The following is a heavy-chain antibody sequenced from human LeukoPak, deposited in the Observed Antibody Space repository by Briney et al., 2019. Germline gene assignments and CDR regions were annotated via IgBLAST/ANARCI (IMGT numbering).Heavy chain of an antibody. V-gene: IGHV1-69*05. CDR3: AREPRYYGSGRFDP. D-gene: IGHD3-10*01. J-gene: IGHJ5*02. Sequence: SVKVSCKASGGTFSSYAISWVRQAPGQGLEWMGGIIPIFGTANYAQKFQGRVTMTRDTSTSTVYMELSSLRSEDTAVYYCAREPRYYGSGRFDPWGQGTLVTVSS. CDR1: GGTFSSYA. CDR2: IIPIFGTA.